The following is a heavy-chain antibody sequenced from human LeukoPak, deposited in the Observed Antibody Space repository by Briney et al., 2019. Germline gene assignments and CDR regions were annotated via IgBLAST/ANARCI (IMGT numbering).Heavy chain of an antibody. V-gene: IGHV4-4*07. CDR3: ARAPITLAGFDY. Sequence: SETLSLTCTVSGGSISSYYWSWIRQPAGKGLEWIGRIYGSGNTNYNLSLKSRVTMSVDTSKNQFSLKLSSVTAADTAVYYCARAPITLAGFDYWGQGTLVTVSS. CDR2: IYGSGNT. CDR1: GGSISSYY. J-gene: IGHJ4*02. D-gene: IGHD3-10*01.